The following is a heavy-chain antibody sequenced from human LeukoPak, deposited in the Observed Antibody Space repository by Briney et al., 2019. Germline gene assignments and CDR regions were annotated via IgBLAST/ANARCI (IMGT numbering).Heavy chain of an antibody. CDR3: AREGVAGTGLDY. V-gene: IGHV1-46*01. Sequence: GASVKVSCKASGNTISIYNMHWVRQAPGQGLEWMGIINPSGGTSYAQKLQGRITMTRDTSTSTVYMELSSLRSEDTAVYYCAREGVAGTGLDYWGRGTLVTVSS. J-gene: IGHJ4*02. CDR2: INPSGGT. CDR1: GNTISIYN. D-gene: IGHD6-13*01.